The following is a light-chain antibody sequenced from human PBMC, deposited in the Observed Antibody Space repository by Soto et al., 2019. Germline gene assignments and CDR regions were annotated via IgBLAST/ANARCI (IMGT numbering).Light chain of an antibody. CDR1: SSNIGAGYA. V-gene: IGLV1-40*01. Sequence: QSVLTQPPSVSGAPGQRVTISCTGSSSNIGAGYAVHWYQQLPGKGPKLMIYEVSNRPSGVSNRFSGSKSGNTASLTISGLQAEDEADYYCSSYTSSSTLVFGNGTKVTVL. CDR3: SSYTSSSTLV. J-gene: IGLJ1*01. CDR2: EVS.